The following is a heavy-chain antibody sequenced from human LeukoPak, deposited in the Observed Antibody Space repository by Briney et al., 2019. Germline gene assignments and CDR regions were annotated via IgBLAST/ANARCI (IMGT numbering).Heavy chain of an antibody. V-gene: IGHV3-64*01. CDR3: ARVMSGSGSKYFDY. CDR2: ISSTGETS. Sequence: GGSLRLSRAASGFTFSSFPMHWVRQVPGKGLEYVSAISSTGETSYYANSVKDRFTISRDNSKTTLYLQMGSLRAEDMAVYYCARVMSGSGSKYFDYWGQGTLVTVSS. D-gene: IGHD3-10*01. J-gene: IGHJ4*02. CDR1: GFTFSSFP.